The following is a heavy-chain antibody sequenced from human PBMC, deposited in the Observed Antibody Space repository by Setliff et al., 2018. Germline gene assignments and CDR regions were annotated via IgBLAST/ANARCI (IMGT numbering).Heavy chain of an antibody. Sequence: SETLSLTCTVSGGSVSNSGFFWGWLRQAPGKGLEWIGTMYDSGKTYYNPSLKSRVTISVDTSKNQFSLRVTSVTAADTAVYYCATCRYQVPYDYWGQGKLVTVSS. D-gene: IGHD2-2*01. CDR1: GGSVSNSGFF. V-gene: IGHV4-39*01. CDR2: MYDSGKT. CDR3: ATCRYQVPYDY. J-gene: IGHJ4*02.